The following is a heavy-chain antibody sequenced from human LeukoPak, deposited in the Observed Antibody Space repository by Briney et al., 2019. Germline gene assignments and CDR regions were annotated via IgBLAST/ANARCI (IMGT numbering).Heavy chain of an antibody. CDR3: ARYGGSYSV. J-gene: IGHJ4*02. CDR1: GGSISTYY. Sequence: PSETLSLTCTVSGGSISTYYWTWIRQPAGKGLEWIGRIYINGNTNYNPPLKSRVTMSVDTSKNQFSLKLSSVTAADTAVYYCARYGGSYSVWGQGTLVTVSS. V-gene: IGHV4-4*07. CDR2: IYINGNT. D-gene: IGHD1-26*01.